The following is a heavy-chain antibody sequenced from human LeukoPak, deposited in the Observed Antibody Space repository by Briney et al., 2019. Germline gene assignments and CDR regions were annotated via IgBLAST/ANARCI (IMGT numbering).Heavy chain of an antibody. CDR3: ARDLVTVTKGFDI. V-gene: IGHV4-59*11. D-gene: IGHD4-17*01. Sequence: SETLSLTCAVSADSFSSHYWTWIRQPPGKGLGWIGYISFIGSTNYNPSLKSRVTISIDTSKNQFSLKLRSVTAADTAVYYCARDLVTVTKGFDIWGQGTMVSVSS. CDR2: ISFIGST. CDR1: ADSFSSHY. J-gene: IGHJ3*02.